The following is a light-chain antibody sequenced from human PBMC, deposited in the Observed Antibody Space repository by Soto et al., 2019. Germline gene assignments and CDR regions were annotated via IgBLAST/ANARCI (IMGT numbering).Light chain of an antibody. J-gene: IGLJ2*01. V-gene: IGLV2-23*01. CDR1: SSDVGGHNL. CDR2: EDD. Sequence: QSALTQPASVSGSPGQSITISCTGTSSDVGGHNLVSWYQQHPGKAPKLMIYEDDKRPSGVSNRSSGPKSGNTASLTISGLQPENEGDYHCCSYAGSSTQVFGGGTKLPV. CDR3: CSYAGSSTQV.